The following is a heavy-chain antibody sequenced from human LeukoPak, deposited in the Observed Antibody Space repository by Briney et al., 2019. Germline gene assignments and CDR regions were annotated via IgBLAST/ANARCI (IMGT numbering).Heavy chain of an antibody. Sequence: SETLSLTCAVYGGSFSGYYWSWIRQPPGKGLEWIGEINHSGGTNYNPSLKSRVTISVDTSENQFSLKLSSVTAADTAVYYCARGRGGSYYGSGSYYKAWYFDLWGRGTLVTVSS. J-gene: IGHJ2*01. V-gene: IGHV4-34*01. D-gene: IGHD3-10*01. CDR2: INHSGGT. CDR3: ARGRGGSYYGSGSYYKAWYFDL. CDR1: GGSFSGYY.